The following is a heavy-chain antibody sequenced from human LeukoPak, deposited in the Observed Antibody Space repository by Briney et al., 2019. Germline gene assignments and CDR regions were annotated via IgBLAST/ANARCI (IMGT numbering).Heavy chain of an antibody. D-gene: IGHD2-2*01. CDR2: ISSSGSTI. V-gene: IGHV3-48*03. CDR1: GFTFSSYE. Sequence: GGSLRLSCAASGFTFSSYEMNWVRQAPGKGLEWVSYISSSGSTIYYADSVKGRFTISRDNAKNSLYLQMNSLRAEDTAVYYCAKGGYCSSTSCYGYYYYYYMDVWGKGTTVTVSS. J-gene: IGHJ6*03. CDR3: AKGGYCSSTSCYGYYYYYYMDV.